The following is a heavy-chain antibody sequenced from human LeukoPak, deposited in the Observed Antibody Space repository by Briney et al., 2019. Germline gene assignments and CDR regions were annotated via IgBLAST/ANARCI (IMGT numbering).Heavy chain of an antibody. J-gene: IGHJ3*02. D-gene: IGHD2-15*01. CDR2: INPNSGGT. Sequence: ASVKVSCKASGYTFTSYAMNWVRQAPGQGLEWMGWINPNSGGTNYAQKFQGRVTMTRDTSISTAYMELSRLRSDDTAVYYCARVNYCSGGSCYFLDAFDIWGQGTMVTVSS. CDR1: GYTFTSYA. V-gene: IGHV1-2*02. CDR3: ARVNYCSGGSCYFLDAFDI.